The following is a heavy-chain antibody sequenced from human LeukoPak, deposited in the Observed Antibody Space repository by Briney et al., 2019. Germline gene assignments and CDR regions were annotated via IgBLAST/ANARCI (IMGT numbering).Heavy chain of an antibody. J-gene: IGHJ4*02. CDR1: GFTFSSYS. D-gene: IGHD2-15*01. V-gene: IGHV3-21*01. CDR3: ARGRAARGFDY. CDR2: ISSNSSYI. Sequence: GGSLRLSCAASGFTFSSYSMNWVRQAPGKGLEWVSSISSNSSYIYYADSVKGRFTISRDNAKNSLYLQMNRLRAEDTAVYYCARGRAARGFDYWGQGTLVTVSS.